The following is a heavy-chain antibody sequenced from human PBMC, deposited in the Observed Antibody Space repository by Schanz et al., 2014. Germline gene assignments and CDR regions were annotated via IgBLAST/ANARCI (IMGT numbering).Heavy chain of an antibody. J-gene: IGHJ4*02. Sequence: PGGSLRLSCAASGFTFSDYYMAWIRQAPGKGLEWVSHISGSSIHKNYADSVKGRFTISRDNSKNTLYLQMNSLRAEDTAVYYCAREDCSATSCYFRYWGQGTLVTVSS. CDR1: GFTFSDYY. D-gene: IGHD2-21*01. CDR2: ISGSSIHK. CDR3: AREDCSATSCYFRY. V-gene: IGHV3-11*06.